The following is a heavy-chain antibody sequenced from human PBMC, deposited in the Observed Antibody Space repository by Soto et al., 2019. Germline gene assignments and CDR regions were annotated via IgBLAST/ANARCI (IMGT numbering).Heavy chain of an antibody. CDR2: IYHSGST. CDR3: ARGGLPHILCCGGDCYMIDY. CDR1: GYSISSGYY. D-gene: IGHD2-21*02. J-gene: IGHJ4*02. Sequence: PSETLSLTCAVSGYSISSGYYWGWIRQPPGKGLEWIGSIYHSGSTYYNPSLKSRVTISVDTSKNQFSLKLSSVTAADTAVYYCARGGLPHILCCGGDCYMIDYWGQGTLVTVSS. V-gene: IGHV4-38-2*01.